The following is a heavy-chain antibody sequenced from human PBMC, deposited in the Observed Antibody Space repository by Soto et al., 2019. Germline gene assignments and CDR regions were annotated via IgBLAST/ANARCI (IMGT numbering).Heavy chain of an antibody. J-gene: IGHJ4*02. CDR2: ISWNSGSI. D-gene: IGHD6-19*01. CDR1: GFTFDDYA. V-gene: IGHV3-9*01. Sequence: GGSLRLSCAASGFTFDDYAMHWVRQAPGKGLEWVSGISWNSGSIGYADSVKGRFTISRDNAKNSLYLQMNSLRAEDTALYYCAKGSVAGPFLDSGYYFDYWGQGTLVTVSS. CDR3: AKGSVAGPFLDSGYYFDY.